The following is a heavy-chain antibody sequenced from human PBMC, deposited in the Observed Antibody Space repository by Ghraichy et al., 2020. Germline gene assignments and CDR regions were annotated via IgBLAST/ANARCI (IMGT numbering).Heavy chain of an antibody. CDR1: GDSVSSNSAA. CDR2: TYYRSKWYN. J-gene: IGHJ4*02. V-gene: IGHV6-1*01. Sequence: SQTLSLTCAISGDSVSSNSAAWHWIRQSPSRGLEWFWRTYYRSKWYNDYAVSVQSRITIRPDTSKNQFSLQMNYVTPEDTAVYYCARDGSRNCFDYWGQGTLVTVSS. CDR3: ARDGSRNCFDY.